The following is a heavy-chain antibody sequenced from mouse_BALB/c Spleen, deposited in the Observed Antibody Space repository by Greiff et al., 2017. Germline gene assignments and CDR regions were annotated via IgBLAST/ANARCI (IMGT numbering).Heavy chain of an antibody. J-gene: IGHJ2*01. CDR1: GFTFSSYG. V-gene: IGHV5-6-3*01. D-gene: IGHD1-2*01. CDR2: INSNGGST. Sequence: EVQLQQSGGGLVQPGGSLKLSCAASGFTFSSYGMSWVRQTPDKRLELVATINSNGGSTYYPASVKGRFTISRDNAKNTLYLQMSSLKSEDTAMYYCARDPDSITTATGFDYWGQGTTLTVSS. CDR3: ARDPDSITTATGFDY.